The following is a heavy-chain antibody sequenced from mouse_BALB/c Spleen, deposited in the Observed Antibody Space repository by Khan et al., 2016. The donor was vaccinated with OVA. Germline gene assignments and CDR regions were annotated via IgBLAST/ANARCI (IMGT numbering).Heavy chain of an antibody. CDR1: GYTFTTAG. V-gene: IGHV9-4*02. D-gene: IGHD2-14*01. CDR3: AGRGAAYYRCDGDAMDY. Sequence: QIQLVQSGPELKKSGETVRISCKASGYTFTTAGMQWVQKMPGKGLKWIGWINTHSGVPKYAEDFKGRFAFSLETSASTAYLQITNLKNEDTATYFCAGRGAAYYRCDGDAMDYWGQGTSVTVSS. J-gene: IGHJ4*01. CDR2: INTHSGVP.